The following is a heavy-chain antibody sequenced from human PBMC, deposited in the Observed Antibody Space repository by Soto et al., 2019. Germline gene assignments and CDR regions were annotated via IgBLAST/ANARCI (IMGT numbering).Heavy chain of an antibody. CDR2: ISYDGSNK. J-gene: IGHJ5*02. CDR3: AKDGRRGDFWYGGLDNWFDP. CDR1: GFTFSSYG. D-gene: IGHD3-10*01. V-gene: IGHV3-30*18. Sequence: QVQLVESGGGVVQPGRSLRLSCAASGFTFSSYGMHWVRQAPGKGLEWVAVISYDGSNKYYADSVKGRFTISRDNSKNTLYLQINSLRAEDTAVYYCAKDGRRGDFWYGGLDNWFDPWGQGTLVTVSS.